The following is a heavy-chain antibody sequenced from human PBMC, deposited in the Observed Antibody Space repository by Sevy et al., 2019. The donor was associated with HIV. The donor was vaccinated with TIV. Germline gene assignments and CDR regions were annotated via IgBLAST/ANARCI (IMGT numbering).Heavy chain of an antibody. CDR2: INAGNGNT. Sequence: ASVKVSCKASGYPFTSYVIHWVRQAPGQRLEWMGWINAGNGNTKYSQKFRGRVTLTRDTSASTAFMEMNSLRSEDTAVYYCARGGYCSSTSCDNWFDPWGQGTLVTVSS. J-gene: IGHJ5*02. CDR1: GYPFTSYV. D-gene: IGHD2-2*01. V-gene: IGHV1-3*01. CDR3: ARGGYCSSTSCDNWFDP.